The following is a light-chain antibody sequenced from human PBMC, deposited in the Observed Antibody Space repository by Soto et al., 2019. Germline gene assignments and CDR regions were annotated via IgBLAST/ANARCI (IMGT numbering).Light chain of an antibody. CDR2: DAS. J-gene: IGKJ1*01. Sequence: DIQMTQSPSSLSASVGDRVTITCQASQDINNYLNWYQHKPGKAPQLLIYDASNLETGVPSRFRGGGSVTDFTFTITSLQPEDIATYYCQQYGNLLWTFGQGTKVEIK. V-gene: IGKV1-33*01. CDR3: QQYGNLLWT. CDR1: QDINNY.